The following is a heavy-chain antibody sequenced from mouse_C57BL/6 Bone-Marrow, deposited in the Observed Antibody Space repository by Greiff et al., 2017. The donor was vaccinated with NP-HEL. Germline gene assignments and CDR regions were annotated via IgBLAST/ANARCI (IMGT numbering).Heavy chain of an antibody. V-gene: IGHV1-42*01. Sequence: VQLQQSGPELVKPGASVKISCKASGYSFTGYYMNWVKQSPEKSLEWIGEINPSTGGTTYNQKFKAKATLTVDKSSSTAYMQLKSLTSEDSAVYYCARDWDGDYWGQGTTLTVSS. CDR1: GYSFTGYY. D-gene: IGHD4-1*01. J-gene: IGHJ2*01. CDR2: INPSTGGT. CDR3: ARDWDGDY.